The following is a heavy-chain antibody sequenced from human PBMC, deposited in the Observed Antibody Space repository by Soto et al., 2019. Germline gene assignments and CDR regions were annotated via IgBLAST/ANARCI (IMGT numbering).Heavy chain of an antibody. CDR3: ARGGSESDY. D-gene: IGHD3-10*01. CDR1: GFTFSTYW. V-gene: IGHV3-7*01. CDR2: IKQDGSEK. J-gene: IGHJ4*02. Sequence: EVQLVESGGGLVQPGGSLRLSCAVSGFTFSTYWMTWVRQAPGKGLEWVANIKQDGSEKHYVDSVKGRFTISRDNAKNSLYLQMNSLRAEDTAVYFCARGGSESDYWGQGTRVTVSS.